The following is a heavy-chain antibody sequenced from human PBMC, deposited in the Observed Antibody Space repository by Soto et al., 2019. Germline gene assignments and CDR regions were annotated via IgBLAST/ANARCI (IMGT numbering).Heavy chain of an antibody. CDR3: ETVGNLYRDY. Sequence: ASVKVSCKGAGYPLPELSMHWVRQAPGKGLEWMGGFDPGDGETIYAQKFQGRVTMTEDTSTDTAYMELRSMRSEDTAVYYGETVGNLYRDYWGQGTLVTVS. CDR2: FDPGDGET. CDR1: GYPLPELS. J-gene: IGHJ4*02. D-gene: IGHD2-2*01. V-gene: IGHV1-24*01.